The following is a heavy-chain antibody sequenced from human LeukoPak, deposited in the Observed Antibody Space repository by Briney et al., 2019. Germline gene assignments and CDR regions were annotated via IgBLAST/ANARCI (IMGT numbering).Heavy chain of an antibody. Sequence: TLSLTCAVSGGSISSGGYSWSWIRQPPGKGLEWIGYIYHSGSTYYNPSLKSRVTISVDRSKNQFSLKLSSVTAADTAVYYCARGSSSWYRGYFDYWGQGTLVTVSS. V-gene: IGHV4-30-2*01. CDR2: IYHSGST. CDR3: ARGSSSWYRGYFDY. CDR1: GGSISSGGYS. J-gene: IGHJ4*02. D-gene: IGHD6-13*01.